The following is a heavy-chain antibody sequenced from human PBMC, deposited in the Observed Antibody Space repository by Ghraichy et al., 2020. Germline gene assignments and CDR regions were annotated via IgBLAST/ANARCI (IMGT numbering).Heavy chain of an antibody. CDR3: ARDGGSGSYEDFFDY. CDR1: GYTFTGYY. J-gene: IGHJ4*02. D-gene: IGHD3-10*01. V-gene: IGHV1-2*02. Sequence: ASVKVSCKASGYTFTGYYMHWVRQAPGQGLEWMGWINPNSGGTNYAQKFQGRVTMTRDTSISTAYMELSRLRSDDTAVYYCARDGGSGSYEDFFDYWGQGTLVTVSS. CDR2: INPNSGGT.